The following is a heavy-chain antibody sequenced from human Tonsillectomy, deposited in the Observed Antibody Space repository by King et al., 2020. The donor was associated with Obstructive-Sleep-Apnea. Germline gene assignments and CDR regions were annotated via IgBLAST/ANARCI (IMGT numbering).Heavy chain of an antibody. J-gene: IGHJ4*02. Sequence: VQLVESGAEVKKPGASVKVSCKASGYTFTSYYMHWVRQAPGQGLEWMRIINPSGGSTSYAQKFQGRVTMTRDTSTSTVYMELSSLRSEDTAVYYCARDGGGGQYGVYWGQGTLVTVSS. CDR1: GYTFTSYY. CDR2: INPSGGST. CDR3: ARDGGGGQYGVY. D-gene: IGHD2-8*01. V-gene: IGHV1-46*01.